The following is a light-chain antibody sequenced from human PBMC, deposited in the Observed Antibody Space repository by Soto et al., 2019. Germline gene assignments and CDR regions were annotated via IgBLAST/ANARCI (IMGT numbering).Light chain of an antibody. CDR1: QSVSTY. CDR3: QQRYNWPPLN. J-gene: IGKJ4*01. Sequence: EIVLTQSPATLSLSPGDRATLSCRASQSVSTYLAWYQQKPGQAPRLLIYDASNRATGIPARFSGSGSGTDFTLTISSLEPEDFAVYYCQQRYNWPPLNFGGGTKVEIK. V-gene: IGKV3-11*01. CDR2: DAS.